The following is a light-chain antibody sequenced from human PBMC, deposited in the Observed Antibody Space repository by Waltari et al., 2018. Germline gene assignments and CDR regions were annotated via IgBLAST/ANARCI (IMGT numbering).Light chain of an antibody. CDR3: QAWDSSTYV. V-gene: IGLV3-1*01. CDR2: QDS. Sequence: SYELTQPPSVSVSPGQTASITCSGDKLGDKYACWYQQKPGQSPVLVIYQDSKRPSGVPGRFCGSNSGNTATLTISGTQAMDEADYYCQAWDSSTYVFGTGTKVTVL. J-gene: IGLJ1*01. CDR1: KLGDKY.